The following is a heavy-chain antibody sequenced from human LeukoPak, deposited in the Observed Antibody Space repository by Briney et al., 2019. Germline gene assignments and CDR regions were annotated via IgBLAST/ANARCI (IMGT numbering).Heavy chain of an antibody. CDR3: ARDGSMYYFDY. V-gene: IGHV3-74*01. Sequence: GGSLRLSCAASGFTFSSYWMHWVRQAPGKGLVWVSRINSDGSSTSYADSVKGRFTISRDNAKNSLYLQMNSLRAEDTAVYYCARDGSMYYFDYWGQGTLVTVSS. CDR1: GFTFSSYW. CDR2: INSDGSST. D-gene: IGHD3-10*01. J-gene: IGHJ4*02.